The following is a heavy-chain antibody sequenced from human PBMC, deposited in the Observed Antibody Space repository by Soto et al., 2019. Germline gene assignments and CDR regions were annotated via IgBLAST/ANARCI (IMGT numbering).Heavy chain of an antibody. V-gene: IGHV3-33*01. D-gene: IGHD3-10*01. CDR2: IWYDGSNK. Sequence: GGSLRLSCAASGFTFSSYGMHWVRQAPGKGLEWVAVIWYDGSNKYYADSVKGRFTISRDNSKNTLYLQMNSLRAEDTAVYYCVRGFYGSGSWDYFDYWGQGTLVTVSS. CDR3: VRGFYGSGSWDYFDY. CDR1: GFTFSSYG. J-gene: IGHJ4*02.